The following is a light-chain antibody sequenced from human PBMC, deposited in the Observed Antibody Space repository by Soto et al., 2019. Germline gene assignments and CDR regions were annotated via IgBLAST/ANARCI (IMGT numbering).Light chain of an antibody. CDR1: QSIATY. Sequence: TQSPGTLSLSPGERTTLSFRASQSIATYLTWYQQKPGKAPKLLIYDASSLKSGVPSRFSGSGSGTEFTLTISSLQPDDFATYYCQHYNSYPITFGQGTRLEIK. J-gene: IGKJ5*01. CDR2: DAS. CDR3: QHYNSYPIT. V-gene: IGKV1-5*01.